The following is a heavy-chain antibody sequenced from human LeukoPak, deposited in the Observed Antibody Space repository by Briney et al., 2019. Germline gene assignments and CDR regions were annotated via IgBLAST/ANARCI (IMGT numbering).Heavy chain of an antibody. CDR2: INHSGST. V-gene: IGHV4-34*01. Sequence: PSETLSLTCAVYGGSFSGYYWSWIRQPPGKGLEWIGEINHSGSTNYNPSLKSRVTISVDTSKNQFSLKLSSVTAADTAVYYCARGLGSWLPFDYWGQGTLVTVSS. CDR3: ARGLGSWLPFDY. CDR1: GGSFSGYY. D-gene: IGHD6-13*01. J-gene: IGHJ4*02.